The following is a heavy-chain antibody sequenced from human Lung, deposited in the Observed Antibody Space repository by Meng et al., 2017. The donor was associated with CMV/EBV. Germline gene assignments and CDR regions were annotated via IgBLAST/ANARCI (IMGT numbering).Heavy chain of an antibody. V-gene: IGHV4-38-2*02. D-gene: IGHD2-21*01. CDR2: IYHSGST. Sequence: SXTLSLTCTVSGYSISSGYYWGWIRQPPGKGLEWIGSIYHSGSTYYNPSLKSRLTMSLDTSKNQFTLELSSVTAADTAVYYCGRGDAYFPETWGQGILVTVSS. CDR1: GYSISSGYY. J-gene: IGHJ5*02. CDR3: GRGDAYFPET.